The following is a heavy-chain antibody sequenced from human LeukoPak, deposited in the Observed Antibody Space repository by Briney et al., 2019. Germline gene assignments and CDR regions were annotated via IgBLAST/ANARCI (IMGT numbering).Heavy chain of an antibody. V-gene: IGHV3-9*01. CDR2: ISWNSGSI. J-gene: IGHJ4*02. D-gene: IGHD6-19*01. CDR3: AKDMGSGWYYFDY. Sequence: GGSLRLSCAASGFTFDDYAMHWVRHAPGKGLEWVSGISWNSGSIGYADSVKGRFTISRDNAKNSLYLQMNSLRAEDTALYYCAKDMGSGWYYFDYWGQGTLVTVSS. CDR1: GFTFDDYA.